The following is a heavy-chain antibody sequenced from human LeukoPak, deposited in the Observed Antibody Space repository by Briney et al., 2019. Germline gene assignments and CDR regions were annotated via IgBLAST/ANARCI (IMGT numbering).Heavy chain of an antibody. J-gene: IGHJ6*02. CDR3: TRGSQSDYYYGMDV. CDR1: GFTVSSNY. CDR2: IRSRTNTYAT. Sequence: GGSLRLSCAASGFTVSSNYMSWVRQASGKGLEWVGRIRSRTNTYATAYAASVKGRFTISRDDSKNTAYLQMNSLKTEDTAVYYCTRGSQSDYYYGMDVWGQGTTVTVSS. V-gene: IGHV3-73*01.